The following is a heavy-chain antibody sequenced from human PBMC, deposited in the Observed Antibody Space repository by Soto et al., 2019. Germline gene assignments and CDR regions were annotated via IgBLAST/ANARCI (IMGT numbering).Heavy chain of an antibody. V-gene: IGHV3-21*01. J-gene: IGHJ4*02. Sequence: GGSLTLSCAASGCTFTSYCMSWVRQAPGKGLEWVSSISSSSSYIYYADSVKGRFTISRDNAKNSLYLQVNSLRAEDTAVYYCARDRGYTYGFDYWGQGTLVTV. CDR3: ARDRGYTYGFDY. CDR2: ISSSSSYI. CDR1: GCTFTSYC. D-gene: IGHD5-18*01.